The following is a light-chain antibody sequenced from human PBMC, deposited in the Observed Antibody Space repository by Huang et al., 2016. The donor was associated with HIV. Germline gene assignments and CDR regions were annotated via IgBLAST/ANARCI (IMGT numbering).Light chain of an antibody. Sequence: IQMTQSPSTLSASVGDRVTVTCRASESIGSWLAWYQQKPGKAPKRLIYKASTSTSDVPSRVSGSGSGTQFSLIISSLQPDDFATYYCQQYSTSMYSFGQGTKVEIK. J-gene: IGKJ2*01. CDR1: ESIGSW. CDR2: KAS. CDR3: QQYSTSMYS. V-gene: IGKV1-5*03.